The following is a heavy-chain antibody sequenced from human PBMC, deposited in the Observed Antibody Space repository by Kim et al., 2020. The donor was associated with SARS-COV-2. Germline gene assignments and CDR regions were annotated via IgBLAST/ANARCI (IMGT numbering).Heavy chain of an antibody. CDR3: ARLFEGSSTYYYYGMDV. D-gene: IGHD1-26*01. J-gene: IGHJ6*02. Sequence: LKSRVTISVDTSENQFSLKLSSVTAADTAVYYCARLFEGSSTYYYYGMDVWGQGTTVTVSS. V-gene: IGHV4-39*01.